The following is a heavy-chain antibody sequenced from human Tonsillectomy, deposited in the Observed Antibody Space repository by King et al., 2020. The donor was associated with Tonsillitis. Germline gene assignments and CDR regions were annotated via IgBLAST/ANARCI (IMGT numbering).Heavy chain of an antibody. Sequence: QLVQSGAEVKKPGASVKVSCKASGYTFTSYDINWVRQATGQGLEWMGWMNPNSGNTGYAQKFQGRVTMTRNTSISTAYMELSSLRSEDTAVYYCARGVLVRGVIINYKYYFDSWGQGTLVTVSS. J-gene: IGHJ4*02. CDR1: GYTFTSYD. CDR2: MNPNSGNT. CDR3: ARGVLVRGVIINYKYYFDS. V-gene: IGHV1-8*02. D-gene: IGHD3-10*01.